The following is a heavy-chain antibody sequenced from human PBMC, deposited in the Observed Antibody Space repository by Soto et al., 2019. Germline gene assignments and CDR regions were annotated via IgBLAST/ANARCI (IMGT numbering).Heavy chain of an antibody. CDR2: AYYSGTT. V-gene: IGHV4-61*08. CDR1: GGSVSDKAYY. Sequence: SETLSLTCSVSGGSVSDKAYYWSWIRQPPGKRLEWTGYAYYSGTTNYNPSLKSRVTISVDLSKSRFSLRLSSVTTADTALYYCARTTAVPNTLRSRYFFDYWGQGTLVT. CDR3: ARTTAVPNTLRSRYFFDY. D-gene: IGHD4-17*01. J-gene: IGHJ4*02.